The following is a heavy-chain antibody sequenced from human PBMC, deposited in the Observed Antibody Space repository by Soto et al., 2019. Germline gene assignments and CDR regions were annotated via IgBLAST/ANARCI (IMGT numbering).Heavy chain of an antibody. CDR3: ARTESGYSYGFADV. J-gene: IGHJ6*02. V-gene: IGHV5-51*01. Sequence: PGESLKISCKGSGYSFNNYWIGWVRQMPGKSLEWMGMVYPGDSDTRYSPSFQGQVTISADKSIATAYLQWNSLKASDTAMYYCARTESGYSYGFADVWGQGTTVTVPS. D-gene: IGHD5-18*01. CDR1: GYSFNNYW. CDR2: VYPGDSDT.